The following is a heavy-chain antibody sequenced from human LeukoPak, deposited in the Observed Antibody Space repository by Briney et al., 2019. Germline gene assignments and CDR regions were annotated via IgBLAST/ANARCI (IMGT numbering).Heavy chain of an antibody. D-gene: IGHD3-22*01. Sequence: GASVKVSCKASGYTFTGYYMHWVRQAPGQGLEWMGWINPNSGGTNYAQKFQGRVTMTRDTSISTAYMELSRLRSDDTAVYYCARDYPYYYDSSGYEAVVIGYWGQGTLVTVSS. V-gene: IGHV1-2*02. J-gene: IGHJ4*02. CDR3: ARDYPYYYDSSGYEAVVIGY. CDR2: INPNSGGT. CDR1: GYTFTGYY.